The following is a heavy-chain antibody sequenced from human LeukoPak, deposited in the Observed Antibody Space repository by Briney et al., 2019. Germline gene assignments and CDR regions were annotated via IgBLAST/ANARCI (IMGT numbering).Heavy chain of an antibody. V-gene: IGHV3-30*18. CDR1: GFTFSSYG. Sequence: GGSLRLSCAASGFTFSSYGMHWVRQAPGKGLEWVAVISYDGSNEYYADSVKGRFTISRDNSKNTLYLQMSSLRAEDTAVYYCAKAARTTVTYSFDSWGQGTLVTVSS. J-gene: IGHJ4*02. CDR2: ISYDGSNE. D-gene: IGHD4-17*01. CDR3: AKAARTTVTYSFDS.